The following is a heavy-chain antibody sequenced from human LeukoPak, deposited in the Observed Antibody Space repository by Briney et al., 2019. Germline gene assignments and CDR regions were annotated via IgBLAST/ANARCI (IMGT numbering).Heavy chain of an antibody. Sequence: ASVKVSCKASDYTFTSYGITWVRQAPGQGLEWMGWISPYNGNTNYAQILQGRVTMTADTSTSTAYMELRSLRSDDTAVYYCARSVRGSSWYWSYYYYYMDVWGKGTTVTISS. CDR2: ISPYNGNT. V-gene: IGHV1-18*01. CDR3: ARSVRGSSWYWSYYYYYMDV. CDR1: DYTFTSYG. D-gene: IGHD6-13*01. J-gene: IGHJ6*03.